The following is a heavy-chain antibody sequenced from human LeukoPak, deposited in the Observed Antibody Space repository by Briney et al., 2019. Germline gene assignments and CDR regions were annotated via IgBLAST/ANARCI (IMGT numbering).Heavy chain of an antibody. CDR1: GYTFTSYG. CDR2: ISAYNGNT. V-gene: IGHV1-18*01. Sequence: ASVKDSCKASGYTFTSYGISWVRQAPGQGLEWMGWISAYNGNTNYAQKLQGRVTMTTDTSTSTAYMELRSLRSDDTAVYYCARDPRWATVTTFFDYWGQGTLVTVSS. D-gene: IGHD4-11*01. J-gene: IGHJ4*02. CDR3: ARDPRWATVTTFFDY.